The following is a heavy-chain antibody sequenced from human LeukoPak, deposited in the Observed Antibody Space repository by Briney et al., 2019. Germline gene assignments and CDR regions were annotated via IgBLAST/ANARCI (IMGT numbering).Heavy chain of an antibody. J-gene: IGHJ3*02. CDR3: ASARGAIFGVVTHGDAFDI. V-gene: IGHV1-18*01. CDR1: GYTFTSYD. Sequence: ASVKVSCKASGYTFTSYDINWVRQAPGQGLEWMGWISAYNGNTNYAQKLQGRVTMTTDTSTSTAYMELRSLRSDDTAVYYCASARGAIFGVVTHGDAFDIWGQGTMVTVSS. D-gene: IGHD3-3*01. CDR2: ISAYNGNT.